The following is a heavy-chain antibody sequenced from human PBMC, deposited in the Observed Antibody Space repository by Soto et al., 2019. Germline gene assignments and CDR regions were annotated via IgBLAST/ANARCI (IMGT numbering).Heavy chain of an antibody. CDR2: ISGSGGTT. CDR3: AKFFVVTGSNSGGPWSFLD. CDR1: GFTFSNYA. D-gene: IGHD2-21*02. Sequence: EVQLLESGGGLVQPGRSLRLSCAASGFTFSNYAMSWVRQAPGQGLDWVSDISGSGGTTYYADSLKGRFTISRDNAKNTLFLHMNSLRAADAAVDDCAKFFVVTGSNSGGPWSFLDWGQGTLVTVSS. J-gene: IGHJ4*02. V-gene: IGHV3-23*01.